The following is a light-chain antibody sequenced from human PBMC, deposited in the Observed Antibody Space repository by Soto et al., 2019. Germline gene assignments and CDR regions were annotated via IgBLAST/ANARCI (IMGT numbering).Light chain of an antibody. CDR3: NAYAGDIIRFV. V-gene: IGLV2-14*01. CDR1: SSDVGAYKY. J-gene: IGLJ1*01. Sequence: QSVLTQPASVSGSPGQSVTISCTGTSSDVGAYKYVSWYRQHPGKAPKLMIYEVSNRPSGVSNRFSGSKSGNTASLTISGLQADDEADYYCNAYAGDIIRFVCGTGTKVTVL. CDR2: EVS.